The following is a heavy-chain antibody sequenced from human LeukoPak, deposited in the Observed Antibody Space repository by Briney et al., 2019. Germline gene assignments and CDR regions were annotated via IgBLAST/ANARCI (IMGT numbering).Heavy chain of an antibody. J-gene: IGHJ4*02. CDR1: GFTFSSYW. Sequence: GGSLRLSCAASGFTFSSYWMSWVRQAPGKGLEWVANIKQDGSEKYYVDSVKGRFTISRDNAKNSLYLQMNSLIAEDTAVYYCARDQSLFYYDSSGPGDYWGQGTLVTVSS. V-gene: IGHV3-7*01. CDR3: ARDQSLFYYDSSGPGDY. D-gene: IGHD3-22*01. CDR2: IKQDGSEK.